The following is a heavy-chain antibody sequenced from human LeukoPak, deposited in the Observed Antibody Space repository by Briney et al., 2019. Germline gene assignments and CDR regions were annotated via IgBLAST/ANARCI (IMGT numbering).Heavy chain of an antibody. V-gene: IGHV4-4*07. CDR1: GGSISSYY. CDR3: ARDRRAVAGTYYFDY. J-gene: IGHJ4*02. CDR2: IYTSGST. D-gene: IGHD6-19*01. Sequence: PSETLSLTCTVSGGSISSYYWSWIRQPAGKGLEWIGRIYTSGSTNYNPSLKSRVTMSVDTSKNQFSLKLSSVTAADTAVYYCARDRRAVAGTYYFDYWGQGTLATVSS.